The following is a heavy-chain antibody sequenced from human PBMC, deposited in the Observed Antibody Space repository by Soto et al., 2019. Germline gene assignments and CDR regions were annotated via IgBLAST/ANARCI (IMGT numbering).Heavy chain of an antibody. V-gene: IGHV1-8*01. Sequence: QVQLVQSGAEVKKPGASVKVSCKTSGYTFTSYDINWVRQAPGQGLEWMGWMKPNSGDTGYAPKFQGRVNMTRNTSTGTAYMELSSLISEDTAVYYCARRRAVVAARPYYYYAMDVWGQGTTVTVS. CDR2: MKPNSGDT. CDR1: GYTFTSYD. D-gene: IGHD6-6*01. J-gene: IGHJ6*02. CDR3: ARRRAVVAARPYYYYAMDV.